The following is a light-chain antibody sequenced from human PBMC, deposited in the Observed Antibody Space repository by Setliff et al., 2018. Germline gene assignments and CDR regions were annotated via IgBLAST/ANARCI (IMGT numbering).Light chain of an antibody. Sequence: VTQEPSVTVSPGGTVTLTCTSSTGTVSRSNYANWFQQKPGLPPRAVIYSTTDKHSWTPARFSGSLLGGKAALTLSGAQPEDEAEYYCLLYYGAAAVFGGGTKVTVL. J-gene: IGLJ2*01. CDR2: STT. V-gene: IGLV7-43*01. CDR3: LLYYGAAAV. CDR1: TGTVSRSNY.